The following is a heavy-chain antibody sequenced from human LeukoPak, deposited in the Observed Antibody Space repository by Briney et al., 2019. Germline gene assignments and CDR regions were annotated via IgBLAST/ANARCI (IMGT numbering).Heavy chain of an antibody. CDR1: GGTFSSYA. J-gene: IGHJ6*02. Sequence: ASVKVSCKASGGTFSSYAISWVRQAPGQGLEWMGGIIPIFGTANYAQKFQGRVTITADESTSTAYMELSSLRSEDTAVYYCARSGYCSSTSCFHYYYGMDVWGQGTTVTVSS. V-gene: IGHV1-69*13. CDR2: IIPIFGTA. CDR3: ARSGYCSSTSCFHYYYGMDV. D-gene: IGHD2-2*03.